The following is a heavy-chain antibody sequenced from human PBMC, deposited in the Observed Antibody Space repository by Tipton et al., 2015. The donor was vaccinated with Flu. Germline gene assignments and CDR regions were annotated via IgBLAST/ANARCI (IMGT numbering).Heavy chain of an antibody. J-gene: IGHJ5*01. Sequence: TLSLTCAVSGDSIRSSNYYWGWIRQSPGKGLGWIGNIFHSGNSNHNPSLKSRVTISVDTSKNQFSLKLSSVTAADTAVYFCARRDFSNYVSEPKNWFDSWGQGTLVTVSS. D-gene: IGHD4-11*01. CDR1: GDSIRSSNYY. CDR2: IFHSGNS. CDR3: ARRDFSNYVSEPKNWFDS. V-gene: IGHV4-61*05.